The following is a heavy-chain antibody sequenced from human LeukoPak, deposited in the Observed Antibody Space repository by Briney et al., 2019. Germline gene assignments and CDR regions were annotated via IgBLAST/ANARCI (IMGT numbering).Heavy chain of an antibody. CDR2: IYHSGST. CDR1: GGSISSGGYY. CDR3: ASSGNDFWSGYVDY. Sequence: SETLSLTCTVSGGSISSGGYYWSWIRQPPGKGLEWIGYIYHSGSTYYNPSLKSRVTISVDRSTNQFSLKLSSVTAADTAVYYCASSGNDFWSGYVDYWGQGTLVTVSS. D-gene: IGHD3-3*01. J-gene: IGHJ4*02. V-gene: IGHV4-30-2*01.